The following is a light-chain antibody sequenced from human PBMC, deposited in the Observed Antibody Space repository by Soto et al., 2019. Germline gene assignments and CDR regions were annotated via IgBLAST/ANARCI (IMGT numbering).Light chain of an antibody. CDR1: QSVSTSY. CDR3: QQYGNSRA. V-gene: IGKV3-20*01. CDR2: GAS. Sequence: EIGLTQSPGTLSLSPGERATLSCTASQSVSTSYLAWYQQKPGQAPRLLMYGASSRATGVPDRFSGSGSGTDFTLTISRLESEDFAVYYCQQYGNSRAFGQGTKVEIK. J-gene: IGKJ1*01.